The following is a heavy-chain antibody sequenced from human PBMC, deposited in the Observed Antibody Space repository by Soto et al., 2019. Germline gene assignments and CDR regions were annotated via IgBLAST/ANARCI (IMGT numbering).Heavy chain of an antibody. CDR3: ASLNMDY. CDR1: GFTISSIY. J-gene: IGHJ4*02. V-gene: IGHV3-66*01. CDR2: IYSGGST. Sequence: WGSPSPRSAASGFTISSIYMSWVRQAQGKGLEWVSVIYSGGSTYYADSVKGRFTISRDNSKNTLYLQMNSLRAEETAVYYCASLNMDYWGQGTLVTVSS.